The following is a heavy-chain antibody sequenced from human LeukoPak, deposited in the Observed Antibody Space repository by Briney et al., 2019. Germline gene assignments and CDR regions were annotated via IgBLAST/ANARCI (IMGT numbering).Heavy chain of an antibody. D-gene: IGHD2-15*01. CDR3: AREGAGGSCSGGSCYSETGFDP. CDR2: IYYTGST. CDR1: SGSIGSYY. Sequence: PSETLSLTCTVSSGSIGSYYWSWIRQPPGKGLEWIGYIYYTGSTDYNPSLKSRVTISVDTSKNQFSLKLSSVTAADTAVYYCAREGAGGSCSGGSCYSETGFDPWGQGTLVTVSS. V-gene: IGHV4-59*01. J-gene: IGHJ5*02.